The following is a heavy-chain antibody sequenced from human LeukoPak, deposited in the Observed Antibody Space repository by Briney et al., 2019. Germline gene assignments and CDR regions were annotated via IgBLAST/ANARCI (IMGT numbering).Heavy chain of an antibody. V-gene: IGHV4-34*01. CDR1: GGSFSGHY. D-gene: IGHD3-10*01. J-gene: IGHJ3*02. Sequence: SETLSLTCAVSGGSFSGHYWSWVRQPPGKGLEWIGDINHRESTNYNPPLKSRVTISVDTSKNQFSLKLTSVTAADTAVYFCARENVLLWFGELLVAFDIWGQETMVTVSS. CDR2: INHREST. CDR3: ARENVLLWFGELLVAFDI.